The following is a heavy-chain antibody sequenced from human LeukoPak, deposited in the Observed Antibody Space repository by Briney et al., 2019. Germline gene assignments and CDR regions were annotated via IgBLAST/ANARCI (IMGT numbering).Heavy chain of an antibody. CDR1: GGSFSGYY. Sequence: SETLSLTCAVSGGSFSGYYWSWIRQPPGKGLEWIGEINHSGSTNYNPSLKSRVTISVDTSKNQFSLKLSSVPAADTAVYYCARGRSYCSSTSCYYPYYFDYWGQGTLVTVSS. CDR3: ARGRSYCSSTSCYYPYYFDY. J-gene: IGHJ4*02. CDR2: INHSGST. V-gene: IGHV4-34*01. D-gene: IGHD2-2*01.